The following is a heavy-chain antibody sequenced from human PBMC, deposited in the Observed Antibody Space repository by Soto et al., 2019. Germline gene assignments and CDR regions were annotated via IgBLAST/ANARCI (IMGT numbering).Heavy chain of an antibody. D-gene: IGHD4-17*01. CDR3: TTDLRRPRNGDYFYYFDY. J-gene: IGHJ4*02. V-gene: IGHV3-15*01. CDR2: IKSKIDGGTP. Sequence: GGSLRLSCTASGFTFRDAWMSWVRQAPGKGLEWVGRIKSKIDGGTPDYAAPVKGRITISRDDSRNTLYVQMNSLKTGDTAVYYCTTDLRRPRNGDYFYYFDYWGQGTLVTVSS. CDR1: GFTFRDAW.